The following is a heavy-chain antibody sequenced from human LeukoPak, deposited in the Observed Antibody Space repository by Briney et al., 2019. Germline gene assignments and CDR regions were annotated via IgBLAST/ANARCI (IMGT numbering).Heavy chain of an antibody. V-gene: IGHV1-2*06. Sequence: ASVKVSCKASGYXFTGYYIHWVRQAPGQGLEWMGRINPNSGGTNYAQKFQGRVTMTRDTSISTAYMELSRLRSDDTAVYYCATYSGSYSSDFDYWGQGTLVTVSS. J-gene: IGHJ4*02. CDR3: ATYSGSYSSDFDY. D-gene: IGHD1-26*01. CDR2: INPNSGGT. CDR1: GYXFTGYY.